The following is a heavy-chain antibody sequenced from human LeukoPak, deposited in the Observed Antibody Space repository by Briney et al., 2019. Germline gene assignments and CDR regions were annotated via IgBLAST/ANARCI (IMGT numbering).Heavy chain of an antibody. CDR3: ARDYGGSSPFDY. CDR2: ISSSSSNI. J-gene: IGHJ4*02. V-gene: IGHV3-21*01. Sequence: GGSLGLSCAASGFTFSSYSMNGVRKAPGKGLEWVSSISSSSSNIYYADSVKGRFTISRDNAKNSLYLHMNSLRAEDTAVYYCARDYGGSSPFDYWGQGTLVTVSS. CDR1: GFTFSSYS. D-gene: IGHD4-23*01.